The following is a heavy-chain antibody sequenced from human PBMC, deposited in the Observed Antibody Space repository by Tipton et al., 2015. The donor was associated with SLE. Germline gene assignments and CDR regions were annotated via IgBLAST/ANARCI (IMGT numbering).Heavy chain of an antibody. D-gene: IGHD3-16*01. CDR1: GLTFSSYS. V-gene: IGHV3-21*04. Sequence: SLRLSCAASGLTFSSYSMNWVRQAPGKGLEWVSSISSSSSYIYYADSVKGRFTISRDNAKNSLYLQMNSLKSEDTAVYYCARRINLDYWGQGTLVTVSS. J-gene: IGHJ4*02. CDR2: ISSSSSYI. CDR3: ARRINLDY.